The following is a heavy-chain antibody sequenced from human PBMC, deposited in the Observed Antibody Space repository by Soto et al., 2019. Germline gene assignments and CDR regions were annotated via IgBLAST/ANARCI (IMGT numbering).Heavy chain of an antibody. Sequence: ESGPTLVKPTQTLTLTCTFSGFSLSTSGVGVGWIRQPPGKALECLALIYWDDDKRYSPSLRSRLSVTKDTSKNQVVLTMTNMDPVDTGTYYCAHRLCDSSCYWDVGFFDYWGQGTLVTVSS. V-gene: IGHV2-5*02. CDR2: IYWDDDK. CDR3: AHRLCDSSCYWDVGFFDY. J-gene: IGHJ4*02. CDR1: GFSLSTSGVG. D-gene: IGHD2-15*01.